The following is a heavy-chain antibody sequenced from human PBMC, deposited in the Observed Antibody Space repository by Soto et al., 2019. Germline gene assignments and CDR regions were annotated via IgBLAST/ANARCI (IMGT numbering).Heavy chain of an antibody. CDR3: AREIGYPAPGTEWVSWFDP. CDR1: GYTFTSYG. J-gene: IGHJ5*02. D-gene: IGHD6-13*01. Sequence: ASVKVSCKASGYTFTSYGISWVRQAPGQGLEWMGWISAYNGNTNYAQKLQGRVTMTTDTSTSTAYMELRSLRSDDTAVYYCAREIGYPAPGTEWVSWFDPWGQGTLVTVSS. CDR2: ISAYNGNT. V-gene: IGHV1-18*04.